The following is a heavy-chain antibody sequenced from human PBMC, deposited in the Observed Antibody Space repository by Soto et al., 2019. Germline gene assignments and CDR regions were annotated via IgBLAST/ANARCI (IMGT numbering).Heavy chain of an antibody. Sequence: PSETLSLTCTVSGATVSRGDYFWTWIRQPPGKGLEWIGYIYSSGTTNYNPTLTSRVTISLDTSRRSFSLKLTSVTAADTAIYYCAKERGVRDCSVTGCGLFHYGMDVWGQGTPVTVSS. CDR1: GATVSRGDYF. J-gene: IGHJ6*02. CDR3: AKERGVRDCSVTGCGLFHYGMDV. CDR2: IYSSGTT. V-gene: IGHV4-61*03. D-gene: IGHD3-10*01.